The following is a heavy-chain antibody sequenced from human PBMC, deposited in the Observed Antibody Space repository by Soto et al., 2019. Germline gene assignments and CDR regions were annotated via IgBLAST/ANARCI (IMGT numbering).Heavy chain of an antibody. V-gene: IGHV4-39*01. Sequence: SETLSLTCIVSGESMSSSSYYWGWIRQPPGKDLEWIGSIYYSGRTYYNPSFKSRVTISIDTSKNQFSLKLSSVTASDTAVYYCARQRTTVVTQAYFDHWGQGALVTVSS. CDR1: GESMSSSSYY. CDR3: ARQRTTVVTQAYFDH. D-gene: IGHD2-21*02. J-gene: IGHJ4*02. CDR2: IYYSGRT.